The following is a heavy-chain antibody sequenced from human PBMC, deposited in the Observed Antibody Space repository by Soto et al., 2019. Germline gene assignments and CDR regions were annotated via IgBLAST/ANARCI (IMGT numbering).Heavy chain of an antibody. D-gene: IGHD6-13*01. Sequence: GASVKVSCKASGYTFTSYGISWVRQAPGQGLEWKGWISAYNGNKNYAQKLQGRVTMTTDTSTSTAYMELRSLRSDDTAVYYCARDRIAAAGPPEYFQHWGQGTLVTVSS. CDR1: GYTFTSYG. V-gene: IGHV1-18*01. CDR2: ISAYNGNK. CDR3: ARDRIAAAGPPEYFQH. J-gene: IGHJ1*01.